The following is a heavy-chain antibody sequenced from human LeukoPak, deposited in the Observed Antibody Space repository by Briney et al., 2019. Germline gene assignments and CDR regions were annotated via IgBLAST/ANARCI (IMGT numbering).Heavy chain of an antibody. CDR1: GYTFTSYG. CDR3: ARAPLRGYRNDAFDI. V-gene: IGHV1-69*13. CDR2: IIPIFGTA. D-gene: IGHD5-18*01. J-gene: IGHJ3*02. Sequence: ASVKVSCKASGYTFTSYGISWVRQAPGQGLEWMGGIIPIFGTANYAQKFQGRVTITADESTSTAYMELSSLRSEDTAVYYCARAPLRGYRNDAFDIWGQGTMVTVSS.